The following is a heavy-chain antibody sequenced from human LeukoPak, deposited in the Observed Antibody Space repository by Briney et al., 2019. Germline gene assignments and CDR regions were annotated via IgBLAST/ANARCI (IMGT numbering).Heavy chain of an antibody. D-gene: IGHD3-3*01. J-gene: IGHJ6*03. CDR2: ISYDGSNK. V-gene: IGHV3-30*03. Sequence: GGSLRLSCAASGFTFSSYGMHWVRQAPGKGLEWVAVISYDGSNKYYADSVKGRFTISRDNSKNTLYLQMNSLRAEDTAVYYCARHLGDYDFWSGYRRYYYYYMDVWGKGTTVTVSS. CDR3: ARHLGDYDFWSGYRRYYYYYMDV. CDR1: GFTFSSYG.